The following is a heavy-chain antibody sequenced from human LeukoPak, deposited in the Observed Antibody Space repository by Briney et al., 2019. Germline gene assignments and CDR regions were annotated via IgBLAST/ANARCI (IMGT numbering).Heavy chain of an antibody. V-gene: IGHV3-23*01. CDR2: ISGNGDST. Sequence: PGGSLRLSCAASGFTFSSYAMSWVRQAPGKGLEWVSGISGNGDSTYYADSVKGRFTISRDNSKNTLYLQMNSLRAEDTAVYNCAKVLNWYFDLWGRGTLVTVSS. CDR1: GFTFSSYA. CDR3: AKVLNWYFDL. J-gene: IGHJ2*01.